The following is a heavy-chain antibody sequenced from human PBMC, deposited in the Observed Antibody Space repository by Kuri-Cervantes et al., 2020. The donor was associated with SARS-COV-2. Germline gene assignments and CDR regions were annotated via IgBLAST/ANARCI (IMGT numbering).Heavy chain of an antibody. CDR1: GFTFGDYA. CDR2: IKQDGSEK. V-gene: IGHV3-7*01. Sequence: GESLKISCTASGFTFGDYAMSWVRQAPGKGLEWVANIKQDGSEKYYVDSVKGRFTISRDNAKNSLYLQMNSLRAEDTAVYYCARDTGGTMIYYYYYYGMDVWGQGTTVTVSS. J-gene: IGHJ6*02. CDR3: ARDTGGTMIYYYYYYGMDV. D-gene: IGHD2-8*02.